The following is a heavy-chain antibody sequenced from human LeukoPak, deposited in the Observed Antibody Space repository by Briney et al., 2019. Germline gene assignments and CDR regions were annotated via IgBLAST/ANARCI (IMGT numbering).Heavy chain of an antibody. CDR1: GGSIHSYY. D-gene: IGHD3-3*01. V-gene: IGHV4-4*07. J-gene: IGHJ4*02. CDR3: ARGGNIFWSGYYDYFDS. CDR2: IYTSGRT. Sequence: PSETLSLTCNVSGGSIHSYYWSWTRQPAGKGLEWIGRIYTSGRTIYNPSLKSRVTMSVDASKNLLSLKVTSVSAADTAVYFCARGGNIFWSGYYDYFDSWGQGTLVIVSA.